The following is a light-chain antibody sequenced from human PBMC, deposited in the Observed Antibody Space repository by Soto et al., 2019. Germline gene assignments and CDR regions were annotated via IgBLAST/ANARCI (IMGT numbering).Light chain of an antibody. CDR2: DVN. V-gene: IGLV2-14*01. CDR3: ASYTSTYTLV. CDR1: IDDVGAYNY. Sequence: QSALTQPASVSGSPGQSITISCTGTIDDVGAYNYVSWYQQRPGSAPQLLIYDVNNRPSGASNRFSGSKSGHTAYLTISGLQSDDEANYHCASYTSTYTLVFGTGTKVTVL. J-gene: IGLJ1*01.